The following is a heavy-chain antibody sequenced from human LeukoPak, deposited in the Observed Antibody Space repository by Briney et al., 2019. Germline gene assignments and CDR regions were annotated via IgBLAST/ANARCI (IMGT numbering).Heavy chain of an antibody. D-gene: IGHD3-22*01. J-gene: IGHJ6*02. CDR2: INPNSGGT. Sequence: ASVKVSCKASGYTFTGYYMHWVRQAPGQGLEWMGWINPNSGGTNYAQKFQGWVTMTRDTSISTAYMELSRLRSDDTAVYYCARESLGSSGPTGGYGMDVWGQGTTVTVSS. CDR1: GYTFTGYY. CDR3: ARESLGSSGPTGGYGMDV. V-gene: IGHV1-2*04.